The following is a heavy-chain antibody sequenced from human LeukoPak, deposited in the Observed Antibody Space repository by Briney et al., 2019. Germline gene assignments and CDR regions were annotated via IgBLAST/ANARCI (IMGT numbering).Heavy chain of an antibody. D-gene: IGHD6-19*01. V-gene: IGHV1-18*01. CDR2: ISAYNGNT. CDR3: ARDTSSGWPDY. J-gene: IGHJ4*02. CDR1: GYTFASFG. Sequence: ASVKVSCKASGYTFASFGITWVRQAPGQGLEWMGWISAYNGNTNYAQKLQGRVTMTTDTSTSTAYMELRSLRSDDTAVYYCARDTSSGWPDYWGQGTLVTVSS.